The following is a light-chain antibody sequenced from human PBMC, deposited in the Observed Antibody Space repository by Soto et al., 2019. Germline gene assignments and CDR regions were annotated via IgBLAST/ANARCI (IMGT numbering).Light chain of an antibody. CDR2: DAS. CDR3: QQRSNWPT. Sequence: EIVLTQSPATLSLSPGERATLSCRASQSVSSYFAWYQQKPGQAPRLLIYDASNSASGIPARFSGRWSGTVFTLTISRLEPEDVAVYYCQQRSNWPTFGPGTKVDIK. J-gene: IGKJ3*01. V-gene: IGKV3-11*01. CDR1: QSVSSY.